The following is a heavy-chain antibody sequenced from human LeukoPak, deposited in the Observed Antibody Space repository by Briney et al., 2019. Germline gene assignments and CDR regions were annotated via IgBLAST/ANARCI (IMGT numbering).Heavy chain of an antibody. CDR2: IKQDGSEK. CDR1: GFTVSSNY. V-gene: IGHV3-7*01. Sequence: GGSLRLSCAASGFTVSSNYMSWVRQAPGKGLEWVANIKQDGSEKYYVDSVKGRFTISRDNAKNSLYLQMNSLRAEDTAVYYCARAEIRYSGSYGNAGSDYYYYGMDVWGQGTTVTVSS. CDR3: ARAEIRYSGSYGNAGSDYYYYGMDV. J-gene: IGHJ6*02. D-gene: IGHD1-26*01.